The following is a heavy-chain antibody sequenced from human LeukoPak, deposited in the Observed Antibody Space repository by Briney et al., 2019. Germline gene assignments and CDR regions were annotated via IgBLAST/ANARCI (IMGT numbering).Heavy chain of an antibody. J-gene: IGHJ4*02. CDR2: IRQDGSAQ. V-gene: IGHV3-7*01. CDR3: ARWLYSSGWAIDY. CDR1: GSTFSNYY. D-gene: IGHD6-19*01. Sequence: GGSLRLSCAASGSTFSNYYMNWVRQAPGKGLEWVANIRQDGSAQFYADSVKGRFTISRDNAKNSLYLQMNSLRDEDTAVYYCARWLYSSGWAIDYWGQGTLVTVSS.